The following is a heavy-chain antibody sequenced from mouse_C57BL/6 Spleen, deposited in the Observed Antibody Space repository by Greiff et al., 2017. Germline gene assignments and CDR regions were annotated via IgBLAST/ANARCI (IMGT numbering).Heavy chain of an antibody. V-gene: IGHV3-6*01. J-gene: IGHJ3*01. D-gene: IGHD1-1*01. Sequence: EVKLVESGPGLVKPSQSLSLTCSVTGYSITSGYYWNWIRQFPGNKLEWMGYISYDGSNNYNPSLKNRISITRDTSKNQFFLKLNSVTTEDTATYYCARGVYYGSSPWFAYWGQGTLVTVSA. CDR1: GYSITSGYY. CDR3: ARGVYYGSSPWFAY. CDR2: ISYDGSN.